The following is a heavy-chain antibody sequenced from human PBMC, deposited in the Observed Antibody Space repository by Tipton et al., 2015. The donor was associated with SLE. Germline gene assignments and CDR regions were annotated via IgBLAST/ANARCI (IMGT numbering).Heavy chain of an antibody. Sequence: TLSLTCTVYGGSFSGYYWSWIRQPPGKGLEWIGEINHSGSTNYNPSLKSRVTMSVDTSKNQFSLKLSSVTAADTAVYYCARDRHSIKAFDIWGQGTMVTVSS. CDR1: GGSFSGYY. CDR2: INHSGST. V-gene: IGHV4-34*01. CDR3: ARDRHSIKAFDI. J-gene: IGHJ3*02. D-gene: IGHD5-24*01.